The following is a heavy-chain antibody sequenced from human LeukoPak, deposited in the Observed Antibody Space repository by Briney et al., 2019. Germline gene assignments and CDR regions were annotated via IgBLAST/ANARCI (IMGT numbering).Heavy chain of an antibody. D-gene: IGHD5-24*01. CDR2: INHSGST. J-gene: IGHJ4*01. V-gene: IGHV4-34*01. CDR3: ARGDGARDGYNYAGPFYFDY. CDR1: GGPFSDYY. Sequence: PSETLSLTCAVYGGPFSDYYWSWIRQPPGKGLEWIGKINHSGSTNYSPSLKSRVTISIDTSKNQFSLKLNSMTAADTAVYYCARGDGARDGYNYAGPFYFDYWGHGTLVTVSS.